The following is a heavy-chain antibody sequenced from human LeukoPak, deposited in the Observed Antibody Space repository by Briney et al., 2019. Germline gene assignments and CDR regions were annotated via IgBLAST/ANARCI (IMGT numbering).Heavy chain of an antibody. V-gene: IGHV3-33*01. CDR2: IWYDGSNK. CDR1: GFTFSSYG. D-gene: IGHD6-19*01. J-gene: IGHJ4*02. CDR3: ARAVAGTSGYYFDY. Sequence: GGSLRLSCAASGFTFSSYGMHWVRQAPGKGLEWGAVIWYDGSNKYYADSVKGRFTISRDNSKNTLYLQMNSLRAEDTAVYYCARAVAGTSGYYFDYWGQGTLVTVSS.